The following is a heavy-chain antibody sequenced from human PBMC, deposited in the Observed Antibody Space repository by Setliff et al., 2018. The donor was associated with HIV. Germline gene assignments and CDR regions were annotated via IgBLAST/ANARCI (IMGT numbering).Heavy chain of an antibody. V-gene: IGHV4-59*10. J-gene: IGHJ4*02. Sequence: SETLSLTCAVFGGSFSAYYWNWIRQTPGKGLEWIGRIYTSGSTNYNPSLKSRVTISVDTSKNQFSLKLSSVTAADTAVYYCVRHYPPYHSGAYYFDLWSQGTLVTAPQ. CDR1: GGSFSAYY. CDR2: IYTSGST. D-gene: IGHD6-19*01. CDR3: VRHYPPYHSGAYYFDL.